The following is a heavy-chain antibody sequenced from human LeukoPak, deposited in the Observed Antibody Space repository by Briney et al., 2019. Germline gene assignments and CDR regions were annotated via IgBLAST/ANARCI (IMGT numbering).Heavy chain of an antibody. CDR2: IYHSGST. Sequence: SETLSLTCAVSGGSISSSNWWSWVRQPPGKGLEWIGEIYHSGSTNYNPSLKSRVTISVDKSKNQFSLKLSSVTAADTAVYYCARVQRIQGVRFLEWLFLDYWGQGTLVTVSS. CDR3: ARVQRIQGVRFLEWLFLDY. D-gene: IGHD3-3*01. V-gene: IGHV4-4*02. J-gene: IGHJ4*02. CDR1: GGSISSSNW.